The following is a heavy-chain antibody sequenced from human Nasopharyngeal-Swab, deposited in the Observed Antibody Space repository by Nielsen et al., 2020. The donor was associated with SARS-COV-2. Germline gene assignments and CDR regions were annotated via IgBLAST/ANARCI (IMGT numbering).Heavy chain of an antibody. CDR2: ISGSGGST. CDR3: ARSRLTIFGVVIGPFDY. J-gene: IGHJ4*02. Sequence: GESLKISCAASGFTFRSYAMSWVRQAPGKGLEWVSAISGSGGSTYYADSVKGRFTISRDNSKNTLYLQMNSLRAEDTAVYYCARSRLTIFGVVIGPFDYWGQGTLVTVSS. D-gene: IGHD3-3*01. CDR1: GFTFRSYA. V-gene: IGHV3-23*01.